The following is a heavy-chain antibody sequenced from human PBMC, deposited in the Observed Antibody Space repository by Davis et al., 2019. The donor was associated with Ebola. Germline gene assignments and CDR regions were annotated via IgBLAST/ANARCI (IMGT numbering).Heavy chain of an antibody. CDR1: GFTFSSYG. CDR2: INSDGSST. Sequence: PGGPLRPSCAAPGFTFSSYGMHWVRQAPGKGLVWVSRINSDGSSTSYADSVKGRFTISRDNAKNTLYLQMNSLRAEDTAVYYCARVRYGSSWGLFDPWGQGTLVTVSS. CDR3: ARVRYGSSWGLFDP. V-gene: IGHV3-74*01. D-gene: IGHD6-13*01. J-gene: IGHJ5*02.